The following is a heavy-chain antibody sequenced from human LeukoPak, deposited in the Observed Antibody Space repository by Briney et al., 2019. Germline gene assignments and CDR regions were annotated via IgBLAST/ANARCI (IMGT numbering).Heavy chain of an antibody. CDR2: ISGSGGST. CDR3: ANEDYYDSSPSYYFDY. Sequence: GGSLRLSCAASGFTFSSYAMSWVRQAPGKGLEWVSAISGSGGSTYYADSVKGRFTISRDNSKNTLYLQMNSLRAEDTAVYYCANEDYYDSSPSYYFDYWGQGTLVTVSS. CDR1: GFTFSSYA. J-gene: IGHJ4*02. V-gene: IGHV3-23*01. D-gene: IGHD3-22*01.